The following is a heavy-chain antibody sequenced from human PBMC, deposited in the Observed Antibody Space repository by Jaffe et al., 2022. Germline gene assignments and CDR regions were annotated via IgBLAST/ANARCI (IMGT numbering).Heavy chain of an antibody. CDR2: IKDDGSEK. D-gene: IGHD1-26*01. CDR1: GFSFINYW. V-gene: IGHV3-7*01. CDR3: ARRGALADY. Sequence: EVQLVESGGGLVQPGGSLRLSCEVSGFSFINYWMSWVRQAPDKGLEWVANIKDDGSEKNYVDSVKGRFTISRDNAKNSLYLEMNSLRTEDTAIYYCARRGALADYWGQGTLVTVSS. J-gene: IGHJ4*02.